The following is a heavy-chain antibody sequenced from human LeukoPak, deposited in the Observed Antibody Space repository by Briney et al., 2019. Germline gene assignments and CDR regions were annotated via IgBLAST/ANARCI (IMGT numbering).Heavy chain of an antibody. CDR3: ARAHSEWYFDL. V-gene: IGHV3-13*05. J-gene: IGHJ2*01. Sequence: PGRSLRLSCAASGFTFSSYDMHWVRQATEKGLEWVSTIGPAGDPYYPGSVKGRFTISRENAKNSLYLQMNSLRAGDTAVYYCARAHSEWYFDLWGRGTLVTVSS. CDR2: IGPAGDP. CDR1: GFTFSSYD.